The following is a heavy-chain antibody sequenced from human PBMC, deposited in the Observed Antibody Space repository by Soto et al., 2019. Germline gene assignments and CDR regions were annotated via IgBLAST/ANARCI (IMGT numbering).Heavy chain of an antibody. CDR3: ARVKVDRFVEWQRGLSASDI. J-gene: IGHJ3*02. CDR1: GYTFTSYG. Sequence: QVQLVQSGAEVKKPGASVKVSCKASGYTFTSYGISWVRQAPGQGLEWMGWISAYNGNTNYAQKRQGRVTMTTDTSTSTAYMELRSLRSDDTAVYYCARVKVDRFVEWQRGLSASDIWGQGTMVTVSS. V-gene: IGHV1-18*01. CDR2: ISAYNGNT. D-gene: IGHD3-3*01.